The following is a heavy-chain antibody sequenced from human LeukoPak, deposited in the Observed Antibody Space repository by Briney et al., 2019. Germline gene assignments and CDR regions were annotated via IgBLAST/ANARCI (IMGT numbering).Heavy chain of an antibody. J-gene: IGHJ4*02. Sequence: HSGGSLRLSCAASGFTFSVYWISWVRQAPGKGLEWVANMKQDGSEKNYVDPVKGRFTISRDNAKNSLYLQMNSLRAEDTAVYYCARDLRPYGADYWGQGTLVTVSS. D-gene: IGHD4-17*01. CDR3: ARDLRPYGADY. CDR2: MKQDGSEK. V-gene: IGHV3-7*01. CDR1: GFTFSVYW.